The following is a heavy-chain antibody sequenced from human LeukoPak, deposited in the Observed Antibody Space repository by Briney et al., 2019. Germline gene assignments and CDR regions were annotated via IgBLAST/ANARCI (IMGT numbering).Heavy chain of an antibody. CDR2: FDPEDGEA. J-gene: IGHJ4*02. CDR1: GSTLTELS. CDR3: ATHPLGYFDS. V-gene: IGHV1-24*01. Sequence: ASVKVSCKVSGSTLTELSMHWVRQAPGKGLEWMGGFDPEDGEAFYAQKFQGRVTMTEDTSTDTAYMELSSLRSDDTAVYYYATHPLGYFDSWGQGTLVTVSS.